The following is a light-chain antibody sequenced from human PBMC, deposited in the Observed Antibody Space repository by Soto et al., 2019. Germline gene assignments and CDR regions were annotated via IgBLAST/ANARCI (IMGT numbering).Light chain of an antibody. CDR3: QQRSNWGYT. V-gene: IGKV3-11*01. J-gene: IGKJ2*01. CDR2: DTS. CDR1: QSVSGY. Sequence: EIVLTQSPATLSLSPGERATLSCRASQSVSGYLAWYQQKPGQPPSHLIYDTSNRATGIPATFSGSGSGTDFPLSISILEPEDCAVYYCQQRSNWGYTFGQGTKLEIK.